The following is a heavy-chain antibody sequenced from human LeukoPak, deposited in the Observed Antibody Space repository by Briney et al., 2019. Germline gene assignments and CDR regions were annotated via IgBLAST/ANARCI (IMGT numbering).Heavy chain of an antibody. Sequence: GGSLRLSCAASGFTFSSYAMSWVRQAPGKGLEWVSAISGSGGSTYYADSVKGRFTISRDNSKNTLYLQMNSLRAEDTAVYYCAKDPQLRYGDYVPYYFDYWGQGTLVTVSS. CDR3: AKDPQLRYGDYVPYYFDY. J-gene: IGHJ4*02. V-gene: IGHV3-23*01. D-gene: IGHD4-17*01. CDR2: ISGSGGST. CDR1: GFTFSSYA.